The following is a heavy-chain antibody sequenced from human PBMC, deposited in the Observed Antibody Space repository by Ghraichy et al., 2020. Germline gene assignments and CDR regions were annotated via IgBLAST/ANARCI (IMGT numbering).Heavy chain of an antibody. V-gene: IGHV3-11*05. D-gene: IGHD1-26*01. Sequence: LNISCAASGFTFSDYYMSWIRQAPGKGLEWVSYISSSSSYTNYADSVKGRFTISRDNAKNSLYLQMNSLRAEDTAVYYCARDWERVGYFDYWGQGTLVTVSS. CDR3: ARDWERVGYFDY. CDR1: GFTFSDYY. J-gene: IGHJ4*02. CDR2: ISSSSSYT.